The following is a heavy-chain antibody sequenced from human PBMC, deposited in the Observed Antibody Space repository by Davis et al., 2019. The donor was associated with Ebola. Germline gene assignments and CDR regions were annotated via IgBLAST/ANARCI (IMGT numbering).Heavy chain of an antibody. D-gene: IGHD4-11*01. CDR3: ARGPVQYSYGMDV. V-gene: IGHV1-46*01. CDR2: INPSGGST. J-gene: IGHJ6*02. CDR1: GYTFTNYY. Sequence: ASVKVSCKASGYTFTNYYMHWVRQAPGQGLEWMGIINPSGGSTSYAQKFQGRVTITADESTSTAYMELSSLRSEDTAVYYCARGPVQYSYGMDVWGQGTTVTVSS.